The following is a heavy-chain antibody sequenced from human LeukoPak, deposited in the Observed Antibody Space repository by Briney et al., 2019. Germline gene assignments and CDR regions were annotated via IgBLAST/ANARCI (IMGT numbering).Heavy chain of an antibody. CDR1: GYTFISYD. D-gene: IGHD3-3*01. J-gene: IGHJ4*02. V-gene: IGHV1-8*01. CDR3: AKDDSPGKEWLEVIDY. Sequence: GASVKVSCKTSGYTFISYDINWVRQAPGQGLEWMGWMNPNSDNAGYAQKFQGRVTMTRDTSISTAYMELNSLRSDDTAVYYCAKDDSPGKEWLEVIDYWGQGTLVTVSS. CDR2: MNPNSDNA.